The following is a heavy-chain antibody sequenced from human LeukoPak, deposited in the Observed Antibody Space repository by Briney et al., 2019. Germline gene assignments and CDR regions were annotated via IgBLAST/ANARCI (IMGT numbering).Heavy chain of an antibody. J-gene: IGHJ3*02. Sequence: PGGSLRLSCAASGFTFSSYSMNWVRQAPGKGLEWVSSISSSSSYIYYADSVKGRFTISRDNAKNSLYLQMNSLRAEDTAVYYCARIYCSSTSCYLEAFDIWGQGTMVTVSS. CDR1: GFTFSSYS. CDR2: ISSSSSYI. V-gene: IGHV3-21*01. D-gene: IGHD2-2*01. CDR3: ARIYCSSTSCYLEAFDI.